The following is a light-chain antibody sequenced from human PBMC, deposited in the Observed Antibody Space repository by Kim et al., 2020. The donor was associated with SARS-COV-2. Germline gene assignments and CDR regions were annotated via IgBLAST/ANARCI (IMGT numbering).Light chain of an antibody. V-gene: IGKV3-15*01. CDR3: QQHSDWPLT. CDR2: LAS. CDR1: QTIRNN. J-gene: IGKJ4*01. Sequence: VSPGEGATLSCRASQTIRNNYLAWYQQKPGQAPRPLIYLASTRATGIPARFSGSGSGTEFTLSISSLQSEDSAIYYCQQHSDWPLTFGGGTRVEI.